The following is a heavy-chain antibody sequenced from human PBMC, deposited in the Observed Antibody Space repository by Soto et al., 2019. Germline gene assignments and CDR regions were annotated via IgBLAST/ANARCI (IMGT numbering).Heavy chain of an antibody. CDR3: ERDTAAAGAFDP. V-gene: IGHV4-59*01. CDR1: GGSISSYY. Sequence: SETLSLTCTVSGGSISSYYWSWIRQPPGKGLEWIGYIYYSGSTNYNPSLKSRVTISVDTSKNQFSLKLSSVTAAETAVYYCERDTAAAGAFDPWGQGTLVTVSS. J-gene: IGHJ5*02. D-gene: IGHD6-13*01. CDR2: IYYSGST.